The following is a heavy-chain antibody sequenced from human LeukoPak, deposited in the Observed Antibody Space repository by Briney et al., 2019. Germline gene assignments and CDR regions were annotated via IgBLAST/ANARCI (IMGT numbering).Heavy chain of an antibody. V-gene: IGHV3-74*01. J-gene: IGHJ5*02. CDR2: INSDGSST. Sequence: GGSLRLSCAASGFTFSSYWMHWVRQAPGKGLGGFSRINSDGSSTSYADSVKGRFTISRDNAKNTLYLQMNSLRAEDTAVYYCARAGITMIVGYFSWGQGTLVTVSS. D-gene: IGHD3-22*01. CDR3: ARAGITMIVGYFS. CDR1: GFTFSSYW.